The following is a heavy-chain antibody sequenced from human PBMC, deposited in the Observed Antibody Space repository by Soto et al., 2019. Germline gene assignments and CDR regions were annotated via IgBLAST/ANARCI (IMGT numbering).Heavy chain of an antibody. J-gene: IGHJ3*02. D-gene: IGHD3-16*01. CDR3: ARDGGGPDAFDI. V-gene: IGHV3-48*01. Sequence: GGSLRLSCAASGFTFSSYGMHWVRQASGKGLEWVSYISSSSSTIHYADSVKGRFTISRDNAKNSLYLQMNSLRAEDTAVYYCARDGGGPDAFDIWGQGTMVTVSS. CDR1: GFTFSSYG. CDR2: ISSSSSTI.